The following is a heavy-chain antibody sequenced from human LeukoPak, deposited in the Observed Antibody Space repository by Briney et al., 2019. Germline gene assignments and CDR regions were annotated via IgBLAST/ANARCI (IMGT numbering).Heavy chain of an antibody. CDR2: ISAYNGNT. J-gene: IGHJ4*02. CDR1: GYTFTSYG. Sequence: ASVKVSCKASGYTFTSYGISWVRQAPGQGLEWMGWISAYNGNTNYAQKLQGRVTMTTDTSTSTAYMELRSLRSDDTAVYYCARARRLRYCSSTSRYPDFDYWGQGTLVTVSS. CDR3: ARARRLRYCSSTSRYPDFDY. D-gene: IGHD2-2*01. V-gene: IGHV1-18*01.